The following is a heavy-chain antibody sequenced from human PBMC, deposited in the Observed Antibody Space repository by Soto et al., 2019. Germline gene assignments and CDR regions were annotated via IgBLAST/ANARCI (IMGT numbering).Heavy chain of an antibody. D-gene: IGHD1-26*01. CDR2: IYWDDNK. J-gene: IGHJ3*02. CDR3: ERKGPELLPFDI. CDR1: GFSLSTIGVG. Sequence: QITLKESGPTLVKPTQTLTLTCTFSGFSLSTIGVGVGRVRQPPGKALEWLALIYWDDNKHYSPSLQSRLTTXKXXAKNQLALTITNTDPVDTATYYGERKGPELLPFDIWGQGTMVTVSS. V-gene: IGHV2-5*02.